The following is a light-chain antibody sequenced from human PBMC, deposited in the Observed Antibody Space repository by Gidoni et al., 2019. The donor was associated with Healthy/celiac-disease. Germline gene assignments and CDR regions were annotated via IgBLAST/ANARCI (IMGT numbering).Light chain of an antibody. Sequence: EIVMTQSPATLSVSPGERATLSCRASQSVSSNLAWYQQNPGQAPRLLIYGASTRATGIPARFSGSGSGTEFTLTISSLQSEDFAVYYCQQYNNWPPFTFGPXTKVDIK. CDR3: QQYNNWPPFT. CDR2: GAS. J-gene: IGKJ3*01. CDR1: QSVSSN. V-gene: IGKV3-15*01.